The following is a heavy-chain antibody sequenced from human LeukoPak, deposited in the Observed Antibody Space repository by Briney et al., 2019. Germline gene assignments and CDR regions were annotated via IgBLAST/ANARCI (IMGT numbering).Heavy chain of an antibody. Sequence: ASVKVSCKASGYTFTVYQIHWVRQAPGQGLEWMGWINTNTGNPTYAQGFTGRFVFSLDTSVSTAYLQISSLKAEDTAVYYCARAYSSGWHPTNYYYYYMDVWGKGTTVTVSS. J-gene: IGHJ6*03. CDR2: INTNTGNP. V-gene: IGHV7-4-1*02. CDR1: GYTFTVYQ. CDR3: ARAYSSGWHPTNYYYYYMDV. D-gene: IGHD6-19*01.